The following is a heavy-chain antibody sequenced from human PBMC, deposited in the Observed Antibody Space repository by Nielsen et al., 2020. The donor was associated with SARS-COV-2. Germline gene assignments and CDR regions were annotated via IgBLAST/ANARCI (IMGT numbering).Heavy chain of an antibody. V-gene: IGHV1-18*04. CDR3: ARARYNWNEGDY. D-gene: IGHD1-20*01. Sequence: ASVKVSCKASGYTFTSYYMHWVRQAPGQGLEWMGWISAYNGNTNYAQKLQGRVTMTTDTSTSTAYMELRSLRSDDTAVYYCARARYNWNEGDYWGQGTLVTVSS. CDR1: GYTFTSYY. J-gene: IGHJ4*02. CDR2: ISAYNGNT.